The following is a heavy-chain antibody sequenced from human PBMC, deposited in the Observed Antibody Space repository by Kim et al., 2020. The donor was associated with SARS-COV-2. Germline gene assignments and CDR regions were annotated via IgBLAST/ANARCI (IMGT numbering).Heavy chain of an antibody. CDR1: GFTFSSYG. V-gene: IGHV3-30*18. J-gene: IGHJ6*01. CDR2: ISYDGSNK. Sequence: GGSLRLSCAASGFTFSSYGMHWVRQAPGKGLEWVAVISYDGSNKYYADSVKGRFTISRDNSKNTLYLQMNSLRAEDTAVYYCAKDTPQYFFGLHYGMDVWGQGTTVTVSS. CDR3: AKDTPQYFFGLHYGMDV. D-gene: IGHD3-9*01.